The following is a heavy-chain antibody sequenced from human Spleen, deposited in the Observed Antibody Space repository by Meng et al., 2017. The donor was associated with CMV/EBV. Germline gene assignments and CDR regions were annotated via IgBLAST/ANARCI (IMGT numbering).Heavy chain of an antibody. J-gene: IGHJ4*02. V-gene: IGHV1-8*01. CDR3: ARETSGYYRGAFDY. CDR2: MNPNSGNT. D-gene: IGHD3-22*01. Sequence: KASGYTFTSYDINWVRQATGQGLEWMGWMNPNSGNTGYAQKFQGRVTMTRNTSISTAYMELSSLRSEDTAVYYCARETSGYYRGAFDYWGQGTLVTVSS. CDR1: GYTFTSYD.